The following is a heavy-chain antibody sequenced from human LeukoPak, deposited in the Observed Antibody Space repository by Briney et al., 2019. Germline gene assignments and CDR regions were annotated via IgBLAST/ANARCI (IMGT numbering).Heavy chain of an antibody. J-gene: IGHJ4*02. V-gene: IGHV3-23*01. D-gene: IGHD3-22*01. CDR3: AKAANYYDSSGYLIPFDY. CDR1: GFRFSKFA. CDR2: ISGSDGTT. Sequence: PGGSLRLSCAASGFRFSKFAMSWVRQAPGKGLHWVASISGSDGTTYYPESVKGRFTISRDNSKNILYLDLNSLTVEDTAVYFCAKAANYYDSSGYLIPFDYWGQGSLVTVAS.